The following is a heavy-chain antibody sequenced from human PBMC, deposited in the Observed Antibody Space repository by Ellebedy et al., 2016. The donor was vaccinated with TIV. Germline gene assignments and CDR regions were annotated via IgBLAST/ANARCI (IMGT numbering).Heavy chain of an antibody. V-gene: IGHV1-18*01. CDR2: ISAYTGNT. D-gene: IGHD5-12*01. CDR3: ARDMVQGMVARYLWFDY. J-gene: IGHJ4*02. CDR1: GYAFASYG. Sequence: ASVKVSCKPSGYAFASYGISWVRQAPGQGLEWMGWISAYTGNTNYEQKFQGRVTMTTDTSTSTAYMELRSLRSDDTAGYYCARDMVQGMVARYLWFDYWGQGTLVTVSS.